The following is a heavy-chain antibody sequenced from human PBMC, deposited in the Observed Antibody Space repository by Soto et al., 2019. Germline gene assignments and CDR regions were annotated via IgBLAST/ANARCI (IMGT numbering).Heavy chain of an antibody. CDR3: ARDEGGP. Sequence: QVQLVESGGGVVQPGRSLRLSCAASGFTFSSYGMHWVRQAPGKGLEWVAVIWYDGSHKYYADSVKGRCTISRDNSKNTLYLQMTTLRAEDTAVYYCARDEGGPWGQGTLVTVSS. J-gene: IGHJ5*02. CDR2: IWYDGSHK. CDR1: GFTFSSYG. D-gene: IGHD3-16*01. V-gene: IGHV3-33*01.